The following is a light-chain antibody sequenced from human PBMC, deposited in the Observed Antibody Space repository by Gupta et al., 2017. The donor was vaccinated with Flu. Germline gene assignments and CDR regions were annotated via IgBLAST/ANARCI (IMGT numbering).Light chain of an antibody. CDR3: SSYTGSGSV. CDR2: EVS. V-gene: IGLV2-14*01. J-gene: IGLJ3*02. Sequence: QSALTQPASVSGSPGQSITFSCTGTSSDIGAYNYVSWYQQHPNKAPKLMIYEVSNRPSGVSNRFSGSKSGNTASLTISGLQAEDEADYYCSSYTGSGSVFGGGTKVAVL. CDR1: SSDIGAYNY.